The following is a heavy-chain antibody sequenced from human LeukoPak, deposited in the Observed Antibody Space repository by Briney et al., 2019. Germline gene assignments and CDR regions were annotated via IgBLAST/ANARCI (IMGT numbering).Heavy chain of an antibody. J-gene: IGHJ3*02. D-gene: IGHD1-7*01. CDR2: IYNSGST. Sequence: SETLSLTCTVSGGSISSYYWSWIRQPPGKGLEWIGYIYNSGSTNYNPSLKSRVTISVDTSKNQLSLKLSSVTAADTAVYYCAGPLRDNWNYGAFDIWGQGTMVTVSS. V-gene: IGHV4-59*12. CDR3: AGPLRDNWNYGAFDI. CDR1: GGSISSYY.